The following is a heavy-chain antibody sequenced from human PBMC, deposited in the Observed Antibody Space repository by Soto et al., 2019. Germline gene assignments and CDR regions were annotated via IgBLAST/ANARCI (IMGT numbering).Heavy chain of an antibody. CDR3: ASSEYSSSSDWFDP. CDR2: IIPILGIA. Sequence: QVQLVQSGAEVKKPGSSVKVSCKASGGTFSSYTISWVRQAPGQGLEWMGRIIPILGIANYAQKFQGRVTITADKSTSTAYMELSSLRSEDTAVYYCASSEYSSSSDWFDPWGQGTLVTVSS. V-gene: IGHV1-69*02. CDR1: GGTFSSYT. J-gene: IGHJ5*02. D-gene: IGHD6-6*01.